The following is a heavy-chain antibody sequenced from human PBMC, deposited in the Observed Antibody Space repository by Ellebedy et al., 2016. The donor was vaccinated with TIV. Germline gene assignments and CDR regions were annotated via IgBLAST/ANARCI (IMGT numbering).Heavy chain of an antibody. V-gene: IGHV3-30*02. CDR1: GFIFNNYD. CDR2: IQFDGSND. D-gene: IGHD6-19*01. Sequence: GGSLRLSCETSGFIFNNYDMQWVRQAPGKGLEWVAFIQFDGSNDNYADSVKGRFTISRDSSSNTLYLQMNNLRGADTAVYYCARAAYSSGSSEDFWGQGSLVTVSS. J-gene: IGHJ4*02. CDR3: ARAAYSSGSSEDF.